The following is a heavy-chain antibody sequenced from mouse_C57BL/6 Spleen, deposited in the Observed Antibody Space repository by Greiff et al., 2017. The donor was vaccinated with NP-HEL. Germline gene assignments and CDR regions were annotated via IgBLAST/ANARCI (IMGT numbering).Heavy chain of an antibody. J-gene: IGHJ3*01. CDR1: GFTFSSYG. V-gene: IGHV5-6*01. CDR2: ISSGGSYT. CDR3: ARRDELGPFAY. D-gene: IGHD4-1*01. Sequence: EVQVVESGGDLVKPGGSLKLSCAASGFTFSSYGMSWVRQTPDKRLEWVATISSGGSYTYYPDSVKGRFTISRDNAKYTLYLQMSSLKSEDTAMYYCARRDELGPFAYWGQGTLVTVSA.